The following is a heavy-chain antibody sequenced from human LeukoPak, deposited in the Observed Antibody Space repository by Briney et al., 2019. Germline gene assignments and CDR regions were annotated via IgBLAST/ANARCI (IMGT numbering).Heavy chain of an antibody. CDR3: ASIPRYSSSWYSGGY. J-gene: IGHJ4*02. CDR2: ISGSGGST. Sequence: GGSLRLSCAASGFTFSSYAMSWVRQAPGKGLEWVSAISGSGGSTYYADSVKGRFTISRDNSKNTLYLQMNSLRAEDTAVYHCASIPRYSSSWYSGGYWGQGTLVTVSS. V-gene: IGHV3-23*01. D-gene: IGHD6-13*01. CDR1: GFTFSSYA.